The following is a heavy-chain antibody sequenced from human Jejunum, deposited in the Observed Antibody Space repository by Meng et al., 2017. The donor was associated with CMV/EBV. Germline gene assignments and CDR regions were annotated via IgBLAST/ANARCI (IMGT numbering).Heavy chain of an antibody. CDR2: IYRGDDK. J-gene: IGHJ4*02. Sequence: QITLKESGPTLVKPTQTLTLTCSFSGFSPSTSGEGVGWIRQPPGKALEWLALIYRGDDKRYSPSLNSRLTIAKDTSKNEVVPTLTNMGPIDTGTYYCAHFVGGYYPSRPDYWGQGTLVTVAS. V-gene: IGHV2-5*02. D-gene: IGHD1-26*01. CDR1: GFSPSTSGEG. CDR3: AHFVGGYYPSRPDY.